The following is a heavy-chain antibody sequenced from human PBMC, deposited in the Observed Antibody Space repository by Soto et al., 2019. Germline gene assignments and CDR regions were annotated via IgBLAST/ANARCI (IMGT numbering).Heavy chain of an antibody. V-gene: IGHV1-2*02. Sequence: QVQLVQSGAEVKKPGASVKVSCKASGYTFTGYYMHWVRQAPGQGLEWMGWINPNSGGTNYAQKFQGRVTMTRDTSISTAYMELSRLRSDDTAVYYCAGRGYSGYDSIPDYDYYGMDVWGQGTTVTVSS. D-gene: IGHD5-12*01. CDR1: GYTFTGYY. J-gene: IGHJ6*02. CDR3: AGRGYSGYDSIPDYDYYGMDV. CDR2: INPNSGGT.